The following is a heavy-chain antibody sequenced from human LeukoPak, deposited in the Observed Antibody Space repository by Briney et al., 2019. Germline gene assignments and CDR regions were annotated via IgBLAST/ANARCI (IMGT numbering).Heavy chain of an antibody. V-gene: IGHV3-23*01. CDR1: GFTFSSYA. CDR2: ISGSGGST. D-gene: IGHD2/OR15-2a*01. J-gene: IGHJ6*02. CDR3: AKSPGSMVTYYYYGMDV. Sequence: GGSLRLSCAASGFTFSSYAMNWVRQAPGKGLEWVSTISGSGGSTYNADSVKGRFTISRDNSKNTLYLQMNSLRAEDTAVYYCAKSPGSMVTYYYYGMDVWGQGTTVTVSS.